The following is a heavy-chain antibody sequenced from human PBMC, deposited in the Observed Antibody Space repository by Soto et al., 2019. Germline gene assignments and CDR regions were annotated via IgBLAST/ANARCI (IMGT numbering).Heavy chain of an antibody. J-gene: IGHJ4*02. V-gene: IGHV3-23*04. CDR2: ISGGIGST. Sequence: EVQLVESGGGVVQPGGSLRLSCVASGFSFGTYAMTWVRQVPGKGLEWVSTISGGIGSTFYADSVKGRFTISRDISKKMLFLHMNGLRGEDTGTYYCAKGAARYFDYWGRGTLVTVSS. D-gene: IGHD1-26*01. CDR3: AKGAARYFDY. CDR1: GFSFGTYA.